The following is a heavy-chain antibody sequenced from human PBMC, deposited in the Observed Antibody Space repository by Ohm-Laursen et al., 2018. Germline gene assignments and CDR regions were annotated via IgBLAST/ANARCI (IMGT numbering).Heavy chain of an antibody. D-gene: IGHD3-9*01. Sequence: SLRLSCAASGFTFSSYAMSWVRQAPGKGLEWVSAISGSGGSTYYAESVRGRFTISRDTAKNTLYLQMNSLRVEDTAVYYCARHPSHYDVLTGHFEYWGQGTLVTVSS. CDR1: GFTFSSYA. J-gene: IGHJ4*02. CDR3: ARHPSHYDVLTGHFEY. CDR2: ISGSGGST. V-gene: IGHV3-23*01.